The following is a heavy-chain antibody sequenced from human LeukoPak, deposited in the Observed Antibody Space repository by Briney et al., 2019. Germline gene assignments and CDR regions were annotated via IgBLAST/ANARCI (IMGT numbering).Heavy chain of an antibody. Sequence: ASVTVSCTSSAYTFTSYGISWLRQAPGHVLEWLGWISAYNGNTNYAQKLQGRVTMTTDTSTSTAYMELRSVRSDDTAVYYCARVSRIAVAGSFDYWGQGTLVTVSS. D-gene: IGHD6-19*01. V-gene: IGHV1-18*01. J-gene: IGHJ4*02. CDR2: ISAYNGNT. CDR1: AYTFTSYG. CDR3: ARVSRIAVAGSFDY.